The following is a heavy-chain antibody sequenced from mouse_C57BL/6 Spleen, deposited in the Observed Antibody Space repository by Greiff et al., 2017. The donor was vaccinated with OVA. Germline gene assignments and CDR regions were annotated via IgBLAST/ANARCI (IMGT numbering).Heavy chain of an antibody. CDR3: ARDTTVVANFDY. CDR1: GYTFTSYW. Sequence: QVKLQQPGAELVRPGSSVKLSCKASGYTFTSYWMHWVKQRPIQGLEWIGNIDPSDSETHYNQKFKDKATLTVDKYSSTAYMQLSSLTSEDSAVYYCARDTTVVANFDYWGQGTTLTVSS. CDR2: IDPSDSET. V-gene: IGHV1-52*01. D-gene: IGHD1-1*01. J-gene: IGHJ2*01.